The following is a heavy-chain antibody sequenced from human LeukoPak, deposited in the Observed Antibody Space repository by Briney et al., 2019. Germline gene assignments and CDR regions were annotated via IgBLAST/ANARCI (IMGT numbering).Heavy chain of an antibody. Sequence: SETLSLTCAVYGGSFSGYYWSWIRQPPGTGLEWIGNIYYSGSTYYSPSLKSRLTISVDTSKNQFSLKLSSVTAADTAVYYCARLNSPGWFDPWGQGTLVTVSS. V-gene: IGHV4-34*01. CDR1: GGSFSGYY. J-gene: IGHJ5*02. CDR3: ARLNSPGWFDP. CDR2: IYYSGST.